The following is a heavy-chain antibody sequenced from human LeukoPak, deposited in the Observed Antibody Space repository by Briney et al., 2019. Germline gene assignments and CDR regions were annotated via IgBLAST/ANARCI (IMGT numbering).Heavy chain of an antibody. D-gene: IGHD1-26*01. J-gene: IGHJ4*02. V-gene: IGHV4-59*08. CDR3: ERQDMDVAGAGLDYFEY. Sequence: SETLSLPCTVSGGSISRYYWSWLRQPPGKGREWIGYIYYSGCTNYYPSLKRRVTTSVDTSKNQFSVKLSSVTTADTAVYYCERQDMDVAGAGLDYFEYWGEGNLVTVSS. CDR1: GGSISRYY. CDR2: IYYSGCT.